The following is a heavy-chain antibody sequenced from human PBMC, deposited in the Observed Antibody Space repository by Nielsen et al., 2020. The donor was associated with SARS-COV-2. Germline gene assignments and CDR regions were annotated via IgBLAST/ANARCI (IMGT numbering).Heavy chain of an antibody. CDR2: IWYDGSNK. CDR3: ARDPQYYDFWSGYYTGKGGGWFDP. J-gene: IGHJ5*02. V-gene: IGHV3-33*01. CDR1: GFTFSSYG. Sequence: GESLKISCAASGFTFSSYGMHWVRQAPGKGLEWVAVIWYDGSNKYYADSVKGRFTISRDNSKNTLYLQMNSLRAEDTAVYYCARDPQYYDFWSGYYTGKGGGWFDPWGQGTLVTVSS. D-gene: IGHD3-3*01.